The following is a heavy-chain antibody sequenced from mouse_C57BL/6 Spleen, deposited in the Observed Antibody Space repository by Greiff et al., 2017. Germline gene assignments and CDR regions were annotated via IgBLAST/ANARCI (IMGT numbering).Heavy chain of an antibody. V-gene: IGHV1-80*01. CDR2: IYPGDGDT. Sequence: VQLQQSGAELVKPGASVKISCKASGYAFSSYWMNWVKQRPGKGLEWIGQIYPGDGDTNYNGKFKGKATLTADKSSSTAYMQLSSLTSEDSAVYFCARDYGSSAYWYFDGWGTGTTVTVSS. J-gene: IGHJ1*03. CDR3: ARDYGSSAYWYFDG. CDR1: GYAFSSYW. D-gene: IGHD1-1*01.